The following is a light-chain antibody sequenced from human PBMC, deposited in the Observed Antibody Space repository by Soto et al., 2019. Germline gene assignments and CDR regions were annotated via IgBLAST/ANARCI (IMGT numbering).Light chain of an antibody. V-gene: IGLV2-14*01. CDR2: EVI. CDR1: SSDVGRYNY. J-gene: IGLJ1*01. Sequence: QSALTQPASVSGSPGQSIAISCTGTSSDVGRYNYVSWYQQHPGKAPKLMIYEVINRPSGVSNRFSGSKSGDTASLTISGLQAEDEADYYCSSYTSSNTLVFGTGTKVTV. CDR3: SSYTSSNTLV.